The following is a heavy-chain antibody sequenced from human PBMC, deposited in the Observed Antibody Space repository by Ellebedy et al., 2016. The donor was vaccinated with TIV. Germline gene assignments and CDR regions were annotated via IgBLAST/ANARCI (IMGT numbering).Heavy chain of an antibody. CDR2: INHSGST. CDR1: GGSISSSNW. V-gene: IGHV4-4*02. D-gene: IGHD1-14*01. CDR3: ARGVAPET. Sequence: GSLRLSXAVSGGSISSSNWWSWVRQPPGKGLEWIGEINHSGSTNYNPSLKSRVTISVDTSKNQFSLKLTSVTAADTAVYYCARGVAPETWGQGTLVTVSS. J-gene: IGHJ4*02.